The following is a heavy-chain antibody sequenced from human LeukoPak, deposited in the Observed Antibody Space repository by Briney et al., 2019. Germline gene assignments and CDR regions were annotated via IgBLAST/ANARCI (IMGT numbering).Heavy chain of an antibody. Sequence: SETLSLTCTVSGGSISSSPYYWGWIRQPPGKGLEWIGSLYYSGIIYYNESLKSRVTISVDTSKNQFSLKMTSVTAADTAVYYCVRIWSTWGQGTLVTVSS. J-gene: IGHJ4*02. V-gene: IGHV4-39*07. CDR2: LYYSGII. D-gene: IGHD1-26*01. CDR3: VRIWST. CDR1: GGSISSSPYY.